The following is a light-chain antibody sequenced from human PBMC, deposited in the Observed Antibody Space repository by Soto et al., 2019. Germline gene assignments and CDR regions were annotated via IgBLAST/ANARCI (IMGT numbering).Light chain of an antibody. J-gene: IGLJ1*01. Sequence: QSVLTQPASVSGSPGQSITISCTGTSSDIGTYNLVSWYQQHPRKAPKLTIYEVNKRPSGVSDRFSGSKSGNTASLTISGLQAEDEADYYCCSYAGSSTLYVFGTGTKVT. V-gene: IGLV2-23*02. CDR2: EVN. CDR3: CSYAGSSTLYV. CDR1: SSDIGTYNL.